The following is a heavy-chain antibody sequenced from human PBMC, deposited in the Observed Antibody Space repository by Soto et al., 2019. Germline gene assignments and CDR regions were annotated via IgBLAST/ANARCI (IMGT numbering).Heavy chain of an antibody. D-gene: IGHD6-13*01. CDR3: ARAPTYSSSWLDY. V-gene: IGHV4-4*07. J-gene: IGHJ4*02. CDR1: GGSISSYY. Sequence: QVQLQESGPGLVKPSETLSLTCTVSGGSISSYYWSWIRQPAGQGLEWIGLIYASGTTYYNPSLKIRVTMSVDTSKNQFSLKLSAVTAAATAVYYWARAPTYSSSWLDYWGQGTLVTVSS. CDR2: IYASGTT.